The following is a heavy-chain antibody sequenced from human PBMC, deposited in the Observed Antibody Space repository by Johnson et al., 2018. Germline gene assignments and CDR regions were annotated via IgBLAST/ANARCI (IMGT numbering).Heavy chain of an antibody. Sequence: QVQLVESGGGLVQPGGSLRPSCAASGFAFSDYYMSWIRQAPGKGLEWVSYISSSGSTIYYADSVKGRFTISRDNAKNSLYLQMNSLRAEDTALYYCAGWDDSSGSDAFDIWGQGTMVTVSS. V-gene: IGHV3-11*04. J-gene: IGHJ3*02. CDR3: AGWDDSSGSDAFDI. CDR2: ISSSGSTI. D-gene: IGHD3-22*01. CDR1: GFAFSDYY.